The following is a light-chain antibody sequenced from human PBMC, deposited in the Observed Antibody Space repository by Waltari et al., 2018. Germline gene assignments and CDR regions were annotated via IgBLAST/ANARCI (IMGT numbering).Light chain of an antibody. CDR1: SSDVGGYNY. J-gene: IGLJ1*01. Sequence: QSALTQPASVSGSPGQSITISCTETSSDVGGYNYVSWYQQHPGKAPKLMIYDVSNRPSGVSNRCSGSKSGNTASLTISGLQAEDEADYYCSSYTSSSTGVFGTGTKVTVL. CDR2: DVS. CDR3: SSYTSSSTGV. V-gene: IGLV2-14*03.